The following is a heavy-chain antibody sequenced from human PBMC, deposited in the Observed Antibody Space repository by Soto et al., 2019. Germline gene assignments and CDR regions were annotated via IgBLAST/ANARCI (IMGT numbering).Heavy chain of an antibody. J-gene: IGHJ5*02. D-gene: IGHD6-6*01. CDR3: ARARSGLGVGIAARRHKKKGFDP. CDR1: GGSISSGGYY. CDR2: IYYSGST. V-gene: IGHV4-31*03. Sequence: PSETLSLTCTVSGGSISSGGYYWSWIRQHPGKGLEWIGYIYYSGSTYYNPSLKSRVTISVDTSKNQFSLKLSSVTAADTAVYYCARARSGLGVGIAARRHKKKGFDPWGQGTLVTVSS.